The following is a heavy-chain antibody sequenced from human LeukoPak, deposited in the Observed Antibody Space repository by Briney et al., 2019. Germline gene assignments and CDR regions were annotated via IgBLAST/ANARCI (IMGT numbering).Heavy chain of an antibody. CDR3: ARGGRFQTGDYYYYYYYMDV. D-gene: IGHD7-27*01. J-gene: IGHJ6*03. V-gene: IGHV4-59*01. CDR2: IYYSGST. Sequence: SETLSLTCTVSGGSISSYYWSWIRQPPGKGLEWIGYIYYSGSTNYNPSLKSRVTISVDTSKNQFSLKLSSVTAADTAVYYCARGGRFQTGDYYYYYYYMDVWGKGTTVTVSS. CDR1: GGSISSYY.